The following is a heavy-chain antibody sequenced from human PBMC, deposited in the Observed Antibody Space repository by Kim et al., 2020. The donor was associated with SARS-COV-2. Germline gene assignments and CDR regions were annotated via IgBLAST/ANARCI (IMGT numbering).Heavy chain of an antibody. CDR2: IKSKTDGGTT. D-gene: IGHD2-2*01. CDR3: TTHCSSTSCPIYYYYGMNV. CDR1: GFTFSNAW. Sequence: GGSLRLSCAASGFTFSNAWMSWVRQAPGKGLEWVGRIKSKTDGGTTDYAAPVKGRFTISRDDSKNTLYLQMNSLKTEDTAVYYCTTHCSSTSCPIYYYYGMNVWGQGTTVTVSS. V-gene: IGHV3-15*01. J-gene: IGHJ6*02.